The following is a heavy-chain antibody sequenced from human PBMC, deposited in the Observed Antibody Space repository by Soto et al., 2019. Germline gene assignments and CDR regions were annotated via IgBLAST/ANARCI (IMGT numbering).Heavy chain of an antibody. CDR3: ARDAAIDIAGLEGMDV. Sequence: PGGSLRLSCAASGFTFSSYGMHWVRQAPGKGLEWVAVIWYDGSNKYYADSVKGRFTISRDNSKNTLYLQMNSLRAEDTALYYCARDAAIDIAGLEGMDVWGQGTTVTVSS. D-gene: IGHD6-13*01. CDR2: IWYDGSNK. V-gene: IGHV3-33*01. CDR1: GFTFSSYG. J-gene: IGHJ6*02.